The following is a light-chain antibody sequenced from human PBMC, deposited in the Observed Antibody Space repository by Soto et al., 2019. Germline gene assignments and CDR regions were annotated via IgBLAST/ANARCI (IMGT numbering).Light chain of an antibody. Sequence: AIQMTQSPSSLSASVGDRVTITCRASQGIRTELAWYQQKAGKAPQLLIYAASSLQSGVPSRFSGSGSGTDFTLTISSLLPEDFATYYCLQDYNYPRTFGQGTKLEIK. CDR1: QGIRTE. V-gene: IGKV1-6*01. CDR3: LQDYNYPRT. J-gene: IGKJ2*01. CDR2: AAS.